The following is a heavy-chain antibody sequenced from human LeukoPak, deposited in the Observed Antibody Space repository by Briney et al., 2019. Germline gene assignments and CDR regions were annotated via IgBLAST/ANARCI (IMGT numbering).Heavy chain of an antibody. CDR1: GGSISRSNS. CDR2: IYTSGST. Sequence: TLSITGIGTGGSISRSNSWMWVRQPPGKGLEWIGRIYTSGSTNYNPSLKSRVTMSVDTSKNQLSLKLTSVTAADTAVYYCARTVTYYDILTGYSGDAFDIWGQGTMVTVSS. D-gene: IGHD3-9*01. J-gene: IGHJ3*02. CDR3: ARTVTYYDILTGYSGDAFDI. V-gene: IGHV4-4*02.